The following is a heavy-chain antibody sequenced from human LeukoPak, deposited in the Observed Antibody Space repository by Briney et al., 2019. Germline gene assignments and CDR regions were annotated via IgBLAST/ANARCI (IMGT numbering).Heavy chain of an antibody. V-gene: IGHV1-69*04. CDR3: ARDPGILTGYYYTNDAFDI. D-gene: IGHD3-9*01. CDR2: IIPILGIA. CDR1: GGTVSSYA. Sequence: ASVKVSCKASGGTVSSYAISWVRQAPGQGLEWMGRIIPILGIANYAQKFQGRVTITADKSTSTAYMELSSLRSEDTAVYYCARDPGILTGYYYTNDAFDIWGQGTMVTVSS. J-gene: IGHJ3*02.